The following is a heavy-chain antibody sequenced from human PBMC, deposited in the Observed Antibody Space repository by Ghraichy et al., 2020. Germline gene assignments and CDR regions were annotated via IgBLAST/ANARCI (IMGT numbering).Heavy chain of an antibody. CDR3: ARAAGEYYDFWSGYYEGGGEYYYYGMDV. J-gene: IGHJ6*02. V-gene: IGHV1-69*04. Sequence: SVKVSCKASGGTFSSYAISWVRQAPGQGLEWMGRIIPILGIANYAQKFQGRVTITADKSTSTAYMELSSLRSEDTAVYYCARAAGEYYDFWSGYYEGGGEYYYYGMDVWGQGTTVTVSS. D-gene: IGHD3-3*01. CDR2: IIPILGIA. CDR1: GGTFSSYA.